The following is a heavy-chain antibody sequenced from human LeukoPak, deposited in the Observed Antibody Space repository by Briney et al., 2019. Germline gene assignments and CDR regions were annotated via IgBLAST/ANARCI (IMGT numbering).Heavy chain of an antibody. Sequence: RASETLSLTCTVSGGSVSSGSYYWSWIRQPPGKGLEWIGYIYYSGSTNYNPSLKSRVTISVDTSKNQFSLKLSSVTAADTAVYYCARGGAARLHFQNWGQGTLVTVSS. CDR2: IYYSGST. J-gene: IGHJ1*01. V-gene: IGHV4-61*01. CDR1: GGSVSSGSYY. CDR3: ARGGAARLHFQN. D-gene: IGHD6-6*01.